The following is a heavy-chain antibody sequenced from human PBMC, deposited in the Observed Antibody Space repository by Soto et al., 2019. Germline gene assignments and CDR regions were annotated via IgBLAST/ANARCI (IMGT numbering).Heavy chain of an antibody. V-gene: IGHV3-74*01. CDR2: IDHDGPT. J-gene: IGHJ4*02. CDR3: VRASLADY. D-gene: IGHD5-12*01. CDR1: GFTFSNYW. Sequence: EVQLVESGGGLVQPGGSLRLSCAGSGFTFSNYWMHWVRQAPGKGLEWVSRIDHDGPTDYADSVRGRFTISRDNAENTLYLQMNSLKPEDTAVYYCVRASLADYWGQGTLVTVSS.